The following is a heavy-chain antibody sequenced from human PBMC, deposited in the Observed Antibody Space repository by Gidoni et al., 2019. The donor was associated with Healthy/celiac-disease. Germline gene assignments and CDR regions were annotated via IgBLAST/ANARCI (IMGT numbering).Heavy chain of an antibody. CDR3: ARLGREGRWLQSRGAFDI. J-gene: IGHJ3*02. V-gene: IGHV5-51*01. Sequence: EVQLVQSGAEVKKPGESLKSSCKASEYSFTSYWIGWVRQMLGKGLAWMGIIYPGDSDTRYSPSFQGQVTISADKSISTAYLQWSSLKASDTAMYYCARLGREGRWLQSRGAFDICGQGTMVTVSA. CDR1: EYSFTSYW. CDR2: IYPGDSDT. D-gene: IGHD5-12*01.